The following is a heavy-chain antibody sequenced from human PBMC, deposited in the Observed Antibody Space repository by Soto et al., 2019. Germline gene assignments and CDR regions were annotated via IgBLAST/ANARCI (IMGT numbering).Heavy chain of an antibody. CDR2: INPGNGNT. Sequence: ASVKVSCKASGYSFTTYAMHWVRQAPGQRLEWLGWINPGNGNTGYSQKFQGRVTLTRDTSARTAYMELSSLRSEDTAVYYCARDIYNANYGDRYDYWGQGTLVTVSS. V-gene: IGHV1-3*01. D-gene: IGHD4-17*01. CDR1: GYSFTTYA. CDR3: ARDIYNANYGDRYDY. J-gene: IGHJ4*02.